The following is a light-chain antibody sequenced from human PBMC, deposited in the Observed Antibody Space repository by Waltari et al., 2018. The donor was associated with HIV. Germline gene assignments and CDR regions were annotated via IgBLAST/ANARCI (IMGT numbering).Light chain of an antibody. J-gene: IGLJ3*02. CDR3: CSYGGSSTWV. Sequence: QSALTQPASVSGSPGQSITISCTGTSSDDGNYNLVSWYQQYPGKAPKLMIYEAVKRPSGVSNRISASKSGNTASLTISGLQAEDEADYYCCSYGGSSTWVFGGGTKLTVL. CDR1: SSDDGNYNL. V-gene: IGLV2-23*01. CDR2: EAV.